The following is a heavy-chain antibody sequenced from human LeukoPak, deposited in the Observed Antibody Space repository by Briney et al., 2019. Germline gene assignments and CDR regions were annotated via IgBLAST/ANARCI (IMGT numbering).Heavy chain of an antibody. V-gene: IGHV3-23*01. CDR2: IFGSGGSA. Sequence: SGRSLRLSCAASGFSFNSYAMYCVRQAPGKGLEWVSGIFGSGGSAHYADAVKGRFTISRDNSKNTVYLQMDSLRVEDTAVYYCGKTTTGYSSGRYPGWPVDYWGQGTLVTVSS. CDR3: GKTTTGYSSGRYPGWPVDY. CDR1: GFSFNSYA. J-gene: IGHJ4*02. D-gene: IGHD6-19*01.